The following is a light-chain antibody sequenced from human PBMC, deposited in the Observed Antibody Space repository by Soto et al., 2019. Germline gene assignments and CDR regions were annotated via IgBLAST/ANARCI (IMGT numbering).Light chain of an antibody. V-gene: IGKV3-11*01. Sequence: EIVLTPSPVTLSLPPGERATFSCRASQSVDNYLAWYQQTPGQAPRLLIYDVSNRATGIPARFSGSGSGTDFTLTISSLEPGDFASYYCQQRNDWQVTCGQGTRLEIK. CDR1: QSVDNY. CDR3: QQRNDWQVT. CDR2: DVS. J-gene: IGKJ5*01.